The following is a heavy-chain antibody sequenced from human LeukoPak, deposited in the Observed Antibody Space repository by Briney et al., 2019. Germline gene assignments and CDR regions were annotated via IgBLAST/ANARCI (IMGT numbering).Heavy chain of an antibody. CDR3: ARHEAMDDY. J-gene: IGHJ4*02. Sequence: PGESLNISCKGSGYIFTSYLISWVRQMLGEGLEWMGRIDPSDSYTTYSPSFQGHVTISADKSISTAYLQWSSLKASDTAMYYCARHEAMDDYWGQGTLVTVSS. CDR1: GYIFTSYL. CDR2: IDPSDSYT. D-gene: IGHD5-18*01. V-gene: IGHV5-10-1*01.